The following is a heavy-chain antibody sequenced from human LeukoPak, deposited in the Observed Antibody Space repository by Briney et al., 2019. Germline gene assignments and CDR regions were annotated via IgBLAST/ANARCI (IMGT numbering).Heavy chain of an antibody. V-gene: IGHV5-51*01. CDR1: GYSFTNYW. CDR3: ARLEVLYHFAY. J-gene: IGHJ4*02. CDR2: IYPGDSDT. D-gene: IGHD2-2*02. Sequence: GESLKISCQGSGYSFTNYWIGWVRQLPGKGLEWMGIIYPGDSDTTYSPSFQGQVTISADKSISTAYLQWSSLKASDTAMYYCARLEVLYHFAYWGQGTLVTVSS.